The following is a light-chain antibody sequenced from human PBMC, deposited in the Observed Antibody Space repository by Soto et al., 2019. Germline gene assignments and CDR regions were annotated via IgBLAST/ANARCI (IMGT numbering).Light chain of an antibody. Sequence: EIVLTQSPAILSLSPGERATLSCRASQSVSSYLTWYQQKPGQAPSLLIYAASNRATGIPARFSGSGSGTDFTHIISSREPEDAAVYYCQQRSDWPITSGGGTKVEIK. CDR3: QQRSDWPIT. J-gene: IGKJ4*01. V-gene: IGKV3-11*01. CDR2: AAS. CDR1: QSVSSY.